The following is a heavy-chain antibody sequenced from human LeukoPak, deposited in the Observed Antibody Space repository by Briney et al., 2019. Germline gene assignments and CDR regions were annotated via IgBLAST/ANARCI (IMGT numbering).Heavy chain of an antibody. CDR1: GFTFSSYG. CDR3: ARDLRRQSSGSYYYYYGMDV. CDR2: ISSSSSYI. Sequence: GGSLRLSCAASGFTFSSYGMHWVRQAPGKGLEWVSSISSSSSYIYYADSVKGRFTISRDNAKNSLYLQMNSLRAEDTAVYYCARDLRRQSSGSYYYYYGMDVWGQGTTVTVSS. J-gene: IGHJ6*02. D-gene: IGHD1-26*01. V-gene: IGHV3-21*01.